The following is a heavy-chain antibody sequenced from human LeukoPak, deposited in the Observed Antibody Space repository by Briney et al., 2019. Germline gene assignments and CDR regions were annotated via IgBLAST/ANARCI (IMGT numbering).Heavy chain of an antibody. Sequence: PSETLSLTCTVSGDSISSYYWSWIRQPPGKGLEWIGYIYYSGSTNYNPSLKSRVTISVDTSKNQFSLKLSSVTAADTAVYYCARVTMGYYYDSSGYYTNDYYFDYWGQGTLVTVSS. D-gene: IGHD3-22*01. CDR3: ARVTMGYYYDSSGYYTNDYYFDY. V-gene: IGHV4-59*01. CDR1: GDSISSYY. J-gene: IGHJ4*02. CDR2: IYYSGST.